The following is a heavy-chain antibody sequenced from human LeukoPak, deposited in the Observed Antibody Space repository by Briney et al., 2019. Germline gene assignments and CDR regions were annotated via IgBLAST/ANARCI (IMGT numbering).Heavy chain of an antibody. V-gene: IGHV3-30*02. Sequence: PGGSLRLSCAASGFTFSSYGMHWVRQAPGKGLEWVAFIWYDGSNKYYADSVKGRFTISRDNSKNTLYLQMNSLRAEDTAVYYCANPGIVGAMRDYWGQGTLVTVSS. D-gene: IGHD1-26*01. CDR3: ANPGIVGAMRDY. J-gene: IGHJ4*02. CDR2: IWYDGSNK. CDR1: GFTFSSYG.